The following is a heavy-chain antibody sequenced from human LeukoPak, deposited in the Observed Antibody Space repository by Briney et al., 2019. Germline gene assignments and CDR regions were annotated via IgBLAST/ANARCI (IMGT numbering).Heavy chain of an antibody. Sequence: SLKVSCKASGGTFSSYTISWVRQAPGQGLQWMGRIIPILGIANYAQKFQGRGTITADKSTSTAYMELSSLKSEDTAVYYCARDVSPTVTTLLDPWGQGTLVTVSS. V-gene: IGHV1-69*04. D-gene: IGHD4-17*01. CDR1: GGTFSSYT. J-gene: IGHJ5*02. CDR3: ARDVSPTVTTLLDP. CDR2: IIPILGIA.